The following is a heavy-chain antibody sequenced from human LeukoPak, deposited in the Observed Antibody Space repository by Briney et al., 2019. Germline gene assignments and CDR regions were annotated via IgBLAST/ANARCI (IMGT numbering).Heavy chain of an antibody. V-gene: IGHV6-1*01. CDR3: ARRLTQYDCFDP. D-gene: IGHD2-2*01. J-gene: IGHJ5*02. Sequence: SQTLSLTCAISGDSVSSNSVTWNWIRQSPSRGLEWLGRTYYRSTWYNDYAVSMRGRITVNPGTSKNQFSLHLNSVTPEDTAVYYCARRLTQYDCFDPWGQGILVTVSS. CDR1: GDSVSSNSVT. CDR2: TYYRSTWYN.